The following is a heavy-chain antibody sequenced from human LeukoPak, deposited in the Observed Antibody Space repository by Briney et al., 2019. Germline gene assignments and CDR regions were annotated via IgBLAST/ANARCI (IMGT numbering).Heavy chain of an antibody. CDR2: ISAYNGNT. CDR1: GYTFTSYG. D-gene: IGHD2/OR15-2a*01. J-gene: IGHJ5*02. V-gene: IGHV1-18*01. CDR3: ARDTFNQDWFDP. Sequence: ASVKVSCKASGYTFTSYGISWVRQARGQRLEWMGWISAYNGNTNYAQKLQGRVTMTTDTSTSTAYMELRSLRSDDTAVYYCARDTFNQDWFDPWGQGTLVTVSS.